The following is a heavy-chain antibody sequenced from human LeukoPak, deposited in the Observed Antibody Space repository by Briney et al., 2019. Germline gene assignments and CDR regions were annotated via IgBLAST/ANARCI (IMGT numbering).Heavy chain of an antibody. CDR1: GYSISNGYY. V-gene: IGHV4-38-2*02. J-gene: IGHJ4*02. CDR2: FYHSGST. Sequence: SETLSLTCTVSGYSISNGYYWGWIRQPPGKGLEWIVNFYHSGSTYYNPSLKSRETISEDTSKNQFPLNLSSVTSADTAVYYCARGEPYSSGWYSYWGQGTLVTVSS. D-gene: IGHD6-19*01. CDR3: ARGEPYSSGWYSY.